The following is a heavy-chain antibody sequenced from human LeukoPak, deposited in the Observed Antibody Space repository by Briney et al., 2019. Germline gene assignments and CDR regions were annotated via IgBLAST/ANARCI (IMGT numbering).Heavy chain of an antibody. V-gene: IGHV3-74*01. D-gene: IGHD3-22*01. CDR1: RFTFSTYW. CDR2: INSDGSST. J-gene: IGHJ4*02. Sequence: GGSLRLSCAASRFTFSTYWMHWVRQAPGKGPVWVSRINSDGSSTGYADSVKGRFTISRDNAKNSLYLQMNSLRAEDTAVYYCARAKGYYYYYFDYWGQGTLVTVSS. CDR3: ARAKGYYYYYFDY.